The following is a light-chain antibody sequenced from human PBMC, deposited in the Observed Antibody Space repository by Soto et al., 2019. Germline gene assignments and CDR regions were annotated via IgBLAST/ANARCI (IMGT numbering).Light chain of an antibody. V-gene: IGKV3-20*01. J-gene: IGKJ2*01. Sequence: EIVLTQSPGTLSLSPGERATLSCRASQSVKSSYLAWYQQKPGQAPRLLIYGASSRATGIPDRFSGSGSGPEFTLTISRLEPEDFAVYYCQQYGSSLYTFGQGTKLEIK. CDR2: GAS. CDR3: QQYGSSLYT. CDR1: QSVKSSY.